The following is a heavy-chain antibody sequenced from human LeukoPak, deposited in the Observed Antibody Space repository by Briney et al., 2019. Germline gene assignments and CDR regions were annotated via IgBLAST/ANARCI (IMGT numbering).Heavy chain of an antibody. Sequence: ASVKVSCKASGYTFTGYYMHWVRQAPGQGLEWTGWINPNSGGTNYAQKFQGRVTMTRDTSISTAYMELSRLRSDGTAVYYCARCIQIVKDSGSYYPDYWGQGTLVTVSS. J-gene: IGHJ4*02. V-gene: IGHV1-2*02. CDR3: ARCIQIVKDSGSYYPDY. D-gene: IGHD1-26*01. CDR1: GYTFTGYY. CDR2: INPNSGGT.